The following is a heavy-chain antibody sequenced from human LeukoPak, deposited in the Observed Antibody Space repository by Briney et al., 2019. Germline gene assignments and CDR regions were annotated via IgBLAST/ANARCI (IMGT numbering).Heavy chain of an antibody. CDR2: INHSGST. D-gene: IGHD4-11*01. CDR1: GGSFSGYY. Sequence: KSSETLSLTCAVYGGSFSGYYWSWIRQPPGKGLEWIGEINHSGSTNYNPSLKSRVTISVDTSKNQFSLKLSSVTAADTAVYYCARDNTVTTYYYYGMDVWGQGTTVTVSS. J-gene: IGHJ6*02. V-gene: IGHV4-34*01. CDR3: ARDNTVTTYYYYGMDV.